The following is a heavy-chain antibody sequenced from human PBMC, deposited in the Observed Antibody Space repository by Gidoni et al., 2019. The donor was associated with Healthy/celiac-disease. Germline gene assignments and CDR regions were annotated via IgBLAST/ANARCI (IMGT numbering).Heavy chain of an antibody. D-gene: IGHD6-19*01. CDR2: ISGSGGST. CDR3: AKDIEQWRPYYFDY. V-gene: IGHV3-23*01. Sequence: EVQLLESGGGLVQPGGSLRLSCAASGFTFRSYAMSWVRQAPGQGLEWVSVISGSGGSTYYADSVKGRFTISRDNSKNTLYLQMNSLRAEDTAVYYCAKDIEQWRPYYFDYWGQGTLVTVSS. J-gene: IGHJ4*02. CDR1: GFTFRSYA.